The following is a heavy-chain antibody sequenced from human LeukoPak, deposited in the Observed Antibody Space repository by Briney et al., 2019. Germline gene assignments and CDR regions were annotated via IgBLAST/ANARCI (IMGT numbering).Heavy chain of an antibody. CDR2: ISAYNGNT. V-gene: IGHV1-18*01. J-gene: IGHJ4*02. Sequence: AASVKVSCKASGYTFTSYGISWVRQAPGQGLEWMGWISAYNGNTNYAQKLQGRVTMTTDTSTSTAYMELRSLRSDDTAVYYCARAVMTMVRGALPPSYWGQGTLVPVSS. CDR1: GYTFTSYG. CDR3: ARAVMTMVRGALPPSY. D-gene: IGHD3-10*01.